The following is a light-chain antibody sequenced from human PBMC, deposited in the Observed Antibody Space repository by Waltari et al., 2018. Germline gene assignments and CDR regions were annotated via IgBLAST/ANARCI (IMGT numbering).Light chain of an antibody. CDR3: SSYSYITTLQI. CDR1: HSDIGAYDY. Sequence: QSALTQPASVSGSLGQSLTISCTGTHSDIGAYDYVYCYQQHPGKAPKLILFDVSHRPSGISNRFSGSKSGDTASLTISGLQPEDEADYYCSSYSYITTLQIFGTGTRLTV. CDR2: DVS. V-gene: IGLV2-14*01. J-gene: IGLJ1*01.